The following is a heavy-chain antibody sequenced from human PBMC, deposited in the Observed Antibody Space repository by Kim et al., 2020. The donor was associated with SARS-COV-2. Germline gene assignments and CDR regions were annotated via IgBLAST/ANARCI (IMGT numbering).Heavy chain of an antibody. Sequence: SGKGRFTISRDNSKNTLYLQMSSLRAEDTAVYYCVKGARGSWYNYYGMDVWGQGTTVTVSS. CDR3: VKGARGSWYNYYGMDV. V-gene: IGHV3-64D*06. D-gene: IGHD6-13*01. J-gene: IGHJ6*02.